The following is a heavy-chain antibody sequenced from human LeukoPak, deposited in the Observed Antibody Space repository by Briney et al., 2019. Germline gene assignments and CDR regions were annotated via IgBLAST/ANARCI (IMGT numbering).Heavy chain of an antibody. V-gene: IGHV4-59*01. CDR1: GGSISSYY. CDR2: IYYSGST. D-gene: IGHD4-17*01. J-gene: IGHJ4*02. CDR3: ARGSYGDFPFDY. Sequence: SETLSLTCTVSGGSISSYYWSWIRQPPGKGLEWIGYIYYSGSTNYNPSLKSRVTISVDTSKNQFSLKLSSVTAADTAVYYCARGSYGDFPFDYWGQGTLVTVPS.